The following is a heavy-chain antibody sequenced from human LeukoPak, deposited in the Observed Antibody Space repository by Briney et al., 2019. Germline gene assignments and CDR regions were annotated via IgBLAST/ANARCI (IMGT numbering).Heavy chain of an antibody. D-gene: IGHD6-19*01. Sequence: GRSLRLSCAASGFTFRSYAMHWVRQAPGKGLEWVAVISYDGTNKYYADSVKGRFTISRDNSKNTLYLQMNSLRAEDTAVYFCAGCQYSSGWYDAFDIWGQGTVVTVSS. J-gene: IGHJ3*02. V-gene: IGHV3-30*04. CDR2: ISYDGTNK. CDR1: GFTFRSYA. CDR3: AGCQYSSGWYDAFDI.